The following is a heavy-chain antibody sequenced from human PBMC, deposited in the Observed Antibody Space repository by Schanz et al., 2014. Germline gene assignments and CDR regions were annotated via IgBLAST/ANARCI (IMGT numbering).Heavy chain of an antibody. J-gene: IGHJ5*02. D-gene: IGHD3-3*01. Sequence: EAQLVESGGGVVRPGGSLRLSCAASGFGFDDYAMSWVRQAPGKGLEWVSGINWNGGSTGYADSVKGRFTISRDNAKNSLYLQMNSLRAEDTAVYSCARQPCRITVSGVVSNWFDPLGQGTLXTVSS. CDR1: GFGFDDYA. V-gene: IGHV3-20*04. CDR3: ARQPCRITVSGVVSNWFDP. CDR2: INWNGGST.